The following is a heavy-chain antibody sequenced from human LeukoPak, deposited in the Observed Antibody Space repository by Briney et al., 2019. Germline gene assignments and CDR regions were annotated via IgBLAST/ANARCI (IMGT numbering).Heavy chain of an antibody. CDR2: IYHNGST. CDR1: GGSISSSNW. Sequence: TSETLSLTCAVSGGSISSSNWWSWVRQPPGKGLEWIGEIYHNGSTNYNPSLKSRVTISVDKSKNQFSLKLSSVTAADTAVYYCAGRPGIAVAGFDYWGQGTLVTVSS. D-gene: IGHD6-19*01. V-gene: IGHV4-4*02. CDR3: AGRPGIAVAGFDY. J-gene: IGHJ4*02.